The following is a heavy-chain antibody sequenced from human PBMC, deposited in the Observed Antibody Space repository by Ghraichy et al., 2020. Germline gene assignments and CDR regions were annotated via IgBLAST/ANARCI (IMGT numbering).Heavy chain of an antibody. D-gene: IGHD3-10*01. CDR3: ATDWAINLIRGLGGWLDR. Sequence: GGSLRLSCAASGFTFSNYGMHWVRQAPGKGLEWVALIWHDGSKTYYADSVKGRFTISRDNSKNTLSLQMNSLRAEDTAVYYCATDWAINLIRGLGGWLDRWGQGTLVTVSS. J-gene: IGHJ5*02. CDR2: IWHDGSKT. CDR1: GFTFSNYG. V-gene: IGHV3-33*01.